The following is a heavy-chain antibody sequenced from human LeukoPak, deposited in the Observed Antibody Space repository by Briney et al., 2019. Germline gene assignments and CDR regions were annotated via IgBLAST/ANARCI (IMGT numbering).Heavy chain of an antibody. CDR3: ARWRGLQSEFDC. D-gene: IGHD5-24*01. V-gene: IGHV3-7*01. CDR2: IGLDGAQK. J-gene: IGHJ4*02. CDR1: GFTFSSHS. Sequence: GGSLRLSCAASGFTFSSHSTGWVRQAPGKGLECVATIGLDGAQKDFVDSVKGRFTLSRDNAKNSLFLEMNRLRVEDTAVYYCARWRGLQSEFDCWGQGTLVTVSS.